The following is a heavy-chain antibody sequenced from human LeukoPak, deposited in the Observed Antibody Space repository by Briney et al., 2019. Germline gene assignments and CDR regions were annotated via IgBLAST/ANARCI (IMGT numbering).Heavy chain of an antibody. CDR2: ITSGTTYI. CDR3: ARWPYSSSYYFDY. Sequence: GGSLRLSCAASGFTFSDYNMNWVRQSPEKGLEWVSSITSGTTYIYYADSVRGRFTLSKDNAKNSLYLQMNSLRAEDTAVYYCARWPYSSSYYFDYWGQGTLVTVSS. D-gene: IGHD6-6*01. V-gene: IGHV3-21*01. J-gene: IGHJ4*02. CDR1: GFTFSDYN.